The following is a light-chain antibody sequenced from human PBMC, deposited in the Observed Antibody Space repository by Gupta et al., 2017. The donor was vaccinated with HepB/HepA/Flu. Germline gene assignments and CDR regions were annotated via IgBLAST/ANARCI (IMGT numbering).Light chain of an antibody. CDR3: QQHGSTPALT. CDR2: GVS. Sequence: EIVLMLSPPTLPLSQAERATLSCRASQSVSSSYLTWYQQKPGQAPRTLIYGVSSRATGIPDRFSGSGSGTDFTLTISRLDPEDFAVYYCQQHGSTPALTFGEGTKVEIK. J-gene: IGKJ4*01. V-gene: IGKV3-20*01. CDR1: QSVSSSY.